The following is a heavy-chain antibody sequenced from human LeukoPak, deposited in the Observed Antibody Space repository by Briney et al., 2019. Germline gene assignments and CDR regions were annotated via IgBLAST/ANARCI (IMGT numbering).Heavy chain of an antibody. J-gene: IGHJ4*02. CDR1: GFTFSSYA. V-gene: IGHV3-23*01. CDR3: AKMVMVVAAIDY. D-gene: IGHD2-15*01. CDR2: ISGSGGST. Sequence: GGSLRLSCAASGFTFSSYAMSWVRQAPGKGLEWVSAISGSGGSTYYADSVRGRFTISRDNSKNTLYLQMNSLRAEGTAVYYCAKMVMVVAAIDYWGQGTLVTVSS.